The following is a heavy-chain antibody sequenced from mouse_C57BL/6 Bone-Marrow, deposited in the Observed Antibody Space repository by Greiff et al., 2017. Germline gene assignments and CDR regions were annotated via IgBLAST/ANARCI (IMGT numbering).Heavy chain of an antibody. CDR1: GFNIKDYY. D-gene: IGHD2-2*01. V-gene: IGHV14-2*01. CDR2: IDTEDGET. Sequence: VQLQQSGAELVKPGASVKLSCAASGFNIKDYYMHWVKQRTEKGLEWIGRIDTEDGETKYAQKFQGKGTITADTSSSTAYMQLSGLTSEDSAVYYCARDTMVTSWFAYWGQGTLVTVSA. CDR3: ARDTMVTSWFAY. J-gene: IGHJ3*01.